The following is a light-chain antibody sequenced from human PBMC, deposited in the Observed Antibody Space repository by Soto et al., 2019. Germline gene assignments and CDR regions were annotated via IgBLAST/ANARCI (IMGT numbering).Light chain of an antibody. CDR1: SSNIGSHA. V-gene: IGLV1-44*01. CDR2: NNV. J-gene: IGLJ2*01. CDR3: AAWDDSLNNVL. Sequence: QSVLTQPPSASGTPGQRVTISCSGSSSNIGSHAVNWYQHLPGTAPKLLMYNNVQRPSGVPDRFSGSRSGSSASLAISGLQSEDEADYYCAAWDDSLNNVLFGGGTKVTVL.